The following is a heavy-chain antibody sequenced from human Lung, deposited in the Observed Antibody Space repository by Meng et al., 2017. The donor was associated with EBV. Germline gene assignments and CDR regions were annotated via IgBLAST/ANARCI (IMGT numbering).Heavy chain of an antibody. CDR1: GVSISSSGFY. CDR2: IYDSGST. Sequence: QVQLPESGPGLVKPSHSLSLTCTVSGVSISSSGFYWSWIRQHPGKGLEWIGYIYDSGSTYYSPSLKSRVSMSVDTSKNQFSLKLSSVTAADTAVYYCARDYGSGIFDYWGQGTLVTVSS. J-gene: IGHJ4*02. D-gene: IGHD3-10*01. V-gene: IGHV4-31*03. CDR3: ARDYGSGIFDY.